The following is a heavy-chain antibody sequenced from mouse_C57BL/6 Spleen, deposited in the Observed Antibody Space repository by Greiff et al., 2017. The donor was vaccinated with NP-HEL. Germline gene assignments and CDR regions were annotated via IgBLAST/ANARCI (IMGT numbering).Heavy chain of an antibody. V-gene: IGHV1-82*01. CDR1: GYAFSSSW. CDR2: IYPGDGDT. CDR3: ARQLRLRNAMDY. J-gene: IGHJ4*01. D-gene: IGHD3-2*02. Sequence: VKLQESGPELVKPGASVKISCKASGYAFSSSWMNWVKQRPGKGLEWIGRIYPGDGDTNYNGKFKGKATLTADKSSSTAYMQLSSLTSEDSAVYFCARQLRLRNAMDYWGQGTSVTVSS.